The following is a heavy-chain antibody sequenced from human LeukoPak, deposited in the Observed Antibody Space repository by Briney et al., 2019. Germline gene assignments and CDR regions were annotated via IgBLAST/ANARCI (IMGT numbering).Heavy chain of an antibody. V-gene: IGHV4-34*01. D-gene: IGHD4-17*01. CDR1: GGSCSGYY. J-gene: IGHJ1*01. CDR2: IKHSGST. Sequence: SETLSLTCAVYGGSCSGYYWSWIRQPPGRGVEWIGEIKHSGSTNYNPSLKSRVTISVDTSKNQFSLKLSSVTAADTAVYYCARGGRDYGDYPLFQHWGQGTLVTVSS. CDR3: ARGGRDYGDYPLFQH.